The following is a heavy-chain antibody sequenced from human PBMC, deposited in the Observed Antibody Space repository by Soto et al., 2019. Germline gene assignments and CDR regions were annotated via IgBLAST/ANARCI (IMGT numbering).Heavy chain of an antibody. D-gene: IGHD6-13*01. CDR1: GYTFSNFW. CDR3: ARSPRSSPYFEY. Sequence: PGESLQISCQCSGYTFSNFWIGCVGQLPGKGLEWIGIIYPGDHETRYSPSFHGKVTISADKSINTAYLQWNSLEASDTAFYFCARSPRSSPYFEYWGQGALVTVSS. J-gene: IGHJ4*02. CDR2: IYPGDHET. V-gene: IGHV5-51*01.